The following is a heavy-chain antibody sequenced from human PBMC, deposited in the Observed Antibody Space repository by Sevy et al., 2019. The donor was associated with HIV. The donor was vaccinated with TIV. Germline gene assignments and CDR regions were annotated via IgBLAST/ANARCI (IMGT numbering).Heavy chain of an antibody. CDR1: GYTFTSYG. CDR3: ARAFYSISSGLSYYYYYGMDA. CDR2: ISAYNGNT. V-gene: IGHV1-18*01. D-gene: IGHD6-19*01. J-gene: IGHJ6*02. Sequence: ASVKVSCKASGYTFTSYGISLVRQAPGQGLEWMGWISAYNGNTNYAQKLQGRVTMTTDTSTSTAYMELRSLRSDDTAVYYCARAFYSISSGLSYYYYYGMDAWGQGTTVTVSS.